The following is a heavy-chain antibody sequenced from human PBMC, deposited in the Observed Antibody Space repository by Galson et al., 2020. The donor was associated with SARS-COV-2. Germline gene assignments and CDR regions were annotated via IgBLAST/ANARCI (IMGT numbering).Heavy chain of an antibody. V-gene: IGHV3-73*01. CDR2: ITSKANNYAT. D-gene: IGHD1-1*01. Sequence: QAGGSLRLSCAASGFNFSASTIHWVRQASGKGLEWVGRITSKANNYATVYAASVRGGFTISRDDSKNTAYLQMNSLKSEDTAVYFCSRRIVTSGVTAEYWGQGTLVTVSS. CDR1: GFNFSAST. J-gene: IGHJ4*02. CDR3: SRRIVTSGVTAEY.